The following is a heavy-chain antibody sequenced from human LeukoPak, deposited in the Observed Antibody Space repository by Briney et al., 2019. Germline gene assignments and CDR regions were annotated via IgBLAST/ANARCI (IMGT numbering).Heavy chain of an antibody. CDR1: GFTFSSYS. CDR3: ARDLYRRQQLGLIDY. V-gene: IGHV3-21*01. J-gene: IGHJ4*02. D-gene: IGHD6-13*01. Sequence: GGSLRLSCAASGFTFSSYSMNWVRQAPGKGLEWVSSISSSSSYIYYADSVKGRFTISRDNAKNSLYLQMNSLRAEDTALYYCARDLYRRQQLGLIDYWGQGTLVTVSS. CDR2: ISSSSSYI.